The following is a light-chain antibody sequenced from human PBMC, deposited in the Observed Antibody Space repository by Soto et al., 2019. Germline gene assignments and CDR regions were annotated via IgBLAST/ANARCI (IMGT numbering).Light chain of an antibody. CDR1: QDIRSW. CDR2: AAS. V-gene: IGKV1-12*01. CDR3: QQANAFPHT. Sequence: DIRMTQSPSSVSASVGDRVTITCRASQDIRSWLTWYQQKPGKAPKLLIYAASTLQSGVPSRFSGSGSGTDFTLTINILQSEDFATYYCQQANAFPHTFGQGTKLEIK. J-gene: IGKJ2*01.